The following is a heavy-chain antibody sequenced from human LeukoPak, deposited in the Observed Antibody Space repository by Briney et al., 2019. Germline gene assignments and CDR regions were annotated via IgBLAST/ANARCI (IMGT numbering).Heavy chain of an antibody. Sequence: PGGSLRLSCAASGFTFSSYGMHWVRQAPGKGLEWVAVISYDGSNKYYADSVKGRFTISRDNSKNTLYLQMNSLRAEDTAVYYCAKGLGYCSGGSCNSYRGQGTLVTVSS. CDR3: AKGLGYCSGGSCNSY. CDR1: GFTFSSYG. D-gene: IGHD2-15*01. V-gene: IGHV3-30*18. CDR2: ISYDGSNK. J-gene: IGHJ4*02.